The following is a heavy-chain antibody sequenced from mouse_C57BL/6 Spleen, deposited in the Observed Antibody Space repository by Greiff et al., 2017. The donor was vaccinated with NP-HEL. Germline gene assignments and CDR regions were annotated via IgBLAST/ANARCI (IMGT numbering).Heavy chain of an antibody. D-gene: IGHD3-3*01. CDR1: GYTFTSYG. V-gene: IGHV1-81*01. CDR2: IYPRSGNT. J-gene: IGHJ3*01. CDR3: ARKGTAPGFAY. Sequence: QVQLQQSGAELARPGASVKLSCKASGYTFTSYGISWVKQRTGQGLEWIGEIYPRSGNTYYNEKFKGKATLTVDKSSSTAYMQLSSLTSEDSAVYYCARKGTAPGFAYWGQGTLVTVSA.